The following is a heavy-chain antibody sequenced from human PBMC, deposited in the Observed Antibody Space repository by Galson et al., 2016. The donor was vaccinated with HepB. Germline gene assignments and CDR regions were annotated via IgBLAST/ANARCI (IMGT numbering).Heavy chain of an antibody. CDR3: AKNSYSSAWYPDY. V-gene: IGHV3-33*06. Sequence: SLRLSCAASGFTFSSYAMHRVRQAPGKGLEWVAVIWYDGSHEYYADSVKGRFTISRDNSKNTVYLQMNSLSAEDTAVYYCAKNSYSSAWYPDYWGQGTLVTVSS. CDR1: GFTFSSYA. J-gene: IGHJ4*02. D-gene: IGHD6-19*01. CDR2: IWYDGSHE.